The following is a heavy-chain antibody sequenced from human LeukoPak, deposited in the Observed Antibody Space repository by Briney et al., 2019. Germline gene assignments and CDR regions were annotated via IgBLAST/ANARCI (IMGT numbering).Heavy chain of an antibody. J-gene: IGHJ4*02. D-gene: IGHD3-10*01. CDR3: VKEVGYYFDY. Sequence: GGSLRLSCSASGFSFSSYAIHWVRQAPGKGLEYVSAISSNGGSTDYAESVKGRFTISRDNSKNTLYLQMSSLRAEDTAVYYCVKEVGYYFDYWGQEPLDTVSS. CDR1: GFSFSSYA. V-gene: IGHV3-64D*06. CDR2: ISSNGGST.